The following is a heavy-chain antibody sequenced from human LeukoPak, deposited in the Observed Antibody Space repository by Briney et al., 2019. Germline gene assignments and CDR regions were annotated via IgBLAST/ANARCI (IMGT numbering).Heavy chain of an antibody. D-gene: IGHD3-22*01. CDR3: AKDYLPRTTYYYDRSGYYFESGYFDY. J-gene: IGHJ4*02. Sequence: GGSLRLSCAASGFTFSSYNMNWVRQTPGQGLEWVSAISDSGGSTYYADSVKGRFTISRDNSKNTLYLQMNSLRAEDTAVYYCAKDYLPRTTYYYDRSGYYFESGYFDYWGQGTLVTVSS. V-gene: IGHV3-23*01. CDR2: ISDSGGST. CDR1: GFTFSSYN.